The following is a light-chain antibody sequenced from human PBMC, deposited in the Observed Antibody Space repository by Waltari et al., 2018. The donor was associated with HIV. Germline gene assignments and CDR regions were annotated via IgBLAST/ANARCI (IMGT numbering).Light chain of an antibody. V-gene: IGKV3-15*01. J-gene: IGKJ1*01. CDR1: QSVSSN. CDR2: GAH. CDR3: QQYNAWPRT. Sequence: ELVLTQSPGTLSVSPGERATLSCRASQSVSSNLAWFQQKPGQAPRLVIYGAHTRATGSPDRFSGSGSGTEFTLTISSLQSEDFAVYYCQQYNAWPRTFGQGTKVEIK.